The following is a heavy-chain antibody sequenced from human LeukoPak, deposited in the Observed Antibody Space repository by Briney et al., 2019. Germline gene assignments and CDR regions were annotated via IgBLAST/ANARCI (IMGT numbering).Heavy chain of an antibody. J-gene: IGHJ5*02. Sequence: GGSLRLYCAASGLTFSDYYMSWIRQAPGKGLEWLSYINIGGTNTHYADSVKGRFTISRDNAKKSLYLEMTNLRAEDTAVYYCATDGAGFDTWARESWSPSPQ. CDR2: INIGGTNT. CDR3: ATDGAGFDT. CDR1: GLTFSDYY. V-gene: IGHV3-11*01.